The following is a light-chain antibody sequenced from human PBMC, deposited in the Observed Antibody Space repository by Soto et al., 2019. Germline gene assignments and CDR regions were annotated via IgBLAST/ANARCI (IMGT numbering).Light chain of an antibody. CDR3: QQRSNWPLT. Sequence: EIVLTQSPATLSLSPGERATLSCRASQSVSSYLAWYQQKPGQAPRLLIYDASNRATGVPARFSGSGSGTDFTRTISSLEPEYFAVYYCQQRSNWPLTFGGGTKVEIK. CDR2: DAS. CDR1: QSVSSY. V-gene: IGKV3-11*01. J-gene: IGKJ4*01.